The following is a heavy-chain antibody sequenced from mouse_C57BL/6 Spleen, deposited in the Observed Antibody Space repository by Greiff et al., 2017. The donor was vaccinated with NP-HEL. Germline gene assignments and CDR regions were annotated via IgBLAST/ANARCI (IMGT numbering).Heavy chain of an antibody. D-gene: IGHD4-1*01. CDR3: TTEGTGTGAY. J-gene: IGHJ3*01. Sequence: EVKLVESGAELVRPGASVKLSCTASGFNIKDDYMHWVKQRPEQGLEWIGWIDPENGDTEYASKFQGKATITADTSSNTAYLQLSSLTSEDTAVYYCTTEGTGTGAYWGQGTLVTVSA. CDR1: GFNIKDDY. V-gene: IGHV14-4*01. CDR2: IDPENGDT.